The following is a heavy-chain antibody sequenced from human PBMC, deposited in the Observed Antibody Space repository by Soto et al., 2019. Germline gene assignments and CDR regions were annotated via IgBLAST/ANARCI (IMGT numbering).Heavy chain of an antibody. Sequence: EERLVQSGGGLVQPGGSLRRSCAASGFSVGGNYMSWVRQAPGEGLELVSLIYSGGNPFYADSMKGRFTLSRDNSNNMLVIQFDRLRAENTVVYYCARRPNSECRGQGTLVIVSS. D-gene: IGHD2-21*01. CDR2: IYSGGNP. CDR1: GFSVGGNY. J-gene: IGHJ4*02. CDR3: ARRPNSEC. V-gene: IGHV3-53*01.